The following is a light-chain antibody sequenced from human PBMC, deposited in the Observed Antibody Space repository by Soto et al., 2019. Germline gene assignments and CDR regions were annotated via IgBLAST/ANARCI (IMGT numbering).Light chain of an antibody. CDR3: QHYNSYSEA. Sequence: DIQMSQSPSSLSASIGDRVTITCRASQSISSYLHWYQQKPGKAPKLLIYKASTLKSGVPSRFNGSGSGTEFTLTISSLQPDDFATYYCQHYNSYSEAFGQGTKVDIK. CDR2: KAS. J-gene: IGKJ1*01. CDR1: QSISSY. V-gene: IGKV1-5*03.